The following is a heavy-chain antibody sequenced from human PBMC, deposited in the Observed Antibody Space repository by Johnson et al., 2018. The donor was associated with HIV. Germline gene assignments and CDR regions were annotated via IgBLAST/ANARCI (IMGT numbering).Heavy chain of an antibody. CDR3: AKGSGSSWYIGAFDI. V-gene: IGHV3-30*02. Sequence: QVQLVESGGGVVQPGRSLRLSCAASGFAFNSYGMHWVRQAPGKGLEWVTFIRYDGSDKYSADSVKGRFTISRNNSKNPLSLQMNSRRAEDTAVYYCAKGSGSSWYIGAFDIWGQGTMVTVSS. J-gene: IGHJ3*02. D-gene: IGHD6-13*01. CDR1: GFAFNSYG. CDR2: IRYDGSDK.